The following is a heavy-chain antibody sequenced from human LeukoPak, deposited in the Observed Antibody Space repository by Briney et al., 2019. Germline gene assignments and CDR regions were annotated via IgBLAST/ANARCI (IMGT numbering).Heavy chain of an antibody. Sequence: GGSLRLSCAASGFSLSDYGIHWVRQAPGKGLEWVAVVQSDGGNINYAESMKGRPSISRDNSNNIVYLQMNSLSPEDKAVYYCARDPKYAYRALDYWGQGTLVTVSS. CDR3: ARDPKYAYRALDY. CDR1: GFSLSDYG. J-gene: IGHJ4*02. D-gene: IGHD1-26*01. CDR2: VQSDGGNI. V-gene: IGHV3-30*02.